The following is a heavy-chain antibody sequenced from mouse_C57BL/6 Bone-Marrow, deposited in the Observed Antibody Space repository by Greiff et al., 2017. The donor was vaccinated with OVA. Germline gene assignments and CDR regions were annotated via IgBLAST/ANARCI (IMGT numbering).Heavy chain of an antibody. CDR1: GYTFTSYW. J-gene: IGHJ2*01. D-gene: IGHD2-1*01. Sequence: QVQLQQPGAELVKPGASVQLSCKASGYTFTSYWMQWVKQRPGPGLEWIGELDPSDSYTNYNQKFKGKATLTVDTSSSTAYMQLSSLTSEDSAVYYCARSWIYYGNYNYWGQGTTLTVSS. V-gene: IGHV1-50*01. CDR3: ARSWIYYGNYNY. CDR2: LDPSDSYT.